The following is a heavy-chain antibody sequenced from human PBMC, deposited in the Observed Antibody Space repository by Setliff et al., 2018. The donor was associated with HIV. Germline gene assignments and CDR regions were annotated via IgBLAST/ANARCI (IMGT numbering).Heavy chain of an antibody. D-gene: IGHD2-15*01. CDR3: ARAPFSGGRFGWFDS. Sequence: PSETLSLTCTVSGGSISSSGNYWTWIRQRPGKGLEWIGYMHFSGTGNWNPSLKSRVIISVDTSQNQFSLNLSSVTDADTAVHYCARAPFSGGRFGWFDSWGQGALVTVSS. J-gene: IGHJ5*01. CDR2: MHFSGTG. CDR1: GGSISSSGNY. V-gene: IGHV4-31*03.